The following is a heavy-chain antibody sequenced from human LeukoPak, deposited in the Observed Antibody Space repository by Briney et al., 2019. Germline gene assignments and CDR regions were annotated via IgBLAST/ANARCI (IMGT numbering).Heavy chain of an antibody. CDR3: AREGTYDSKPGAFDI. J-gene: IGHJ3*02. Sequence: GGSLRLSCAASGFTFSSYDMHWFRQATGKGLKWVSAIGTAGDTYYPGSVKGRFTISRENAKNSLYLQRNSLRAGDTAVYYCAREGTYDSKPGAFDIWGQGTMVTVSS. CDR1: GFTFSSYD. V-gene: IGHV3-13*01. CDR2: IGTAGDT. D-gene: IGHD3-22*01.